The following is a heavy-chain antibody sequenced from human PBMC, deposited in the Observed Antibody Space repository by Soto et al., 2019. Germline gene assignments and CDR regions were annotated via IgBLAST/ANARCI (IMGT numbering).Heavy chain of an antibody. V-gene: IGHV3-53*01. D-gene: IGHD1-1*01. J-gene: IGHJ4*02. CDR1: GFTVKGNY. Sequence: GSLRLSCAPSGFTVKGNYLGCAHQASGRGMEWVSIIFSAGMTSYTDSVKGRFTISKDISKNTLSLQMNSLRADDTAVYFCAGAYSYNYAFDYWGLGTPVTVSS. CDR2: IFSAGMT. CDR3: AGAYSYNYAFDY.